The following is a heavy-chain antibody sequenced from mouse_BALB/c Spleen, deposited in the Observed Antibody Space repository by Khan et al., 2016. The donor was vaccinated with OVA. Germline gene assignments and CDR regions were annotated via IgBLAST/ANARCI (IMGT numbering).Heavy chain of an antibody. CDR3: AREGNDYGPLDY. CDR1: GYSITSDYA. D-gene: IGHD1-1*01. V-gene: IGHV3-2*02. Sequence: EVQLQESGPGLVKPSQSLSLTCTVTGYSITSDYAWNWIRQFPGNKLEWMGYISYSGSTSYNPSLKSRISITRDTSKNQFFLQLNSVTTEDTATYYCAREGNDYGPLDYWGQGTTLTVSS. CDR2: ISYSGST. J-gene: IGHJ2*01.